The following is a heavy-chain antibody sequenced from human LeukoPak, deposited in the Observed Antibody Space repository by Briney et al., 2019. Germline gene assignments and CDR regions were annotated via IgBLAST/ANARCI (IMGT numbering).Heavy chain of an antibody. CDR2: ISGSGGIT. V-gene: IGHV3-23*01. Sequence: GGSLRLSCAASGFTFSNYAVSWVRQPPGMGLEWVSAISGSGGITYYADPVKGRFNISRDNYKNTLYLQMNSLRADDTALYYCVKGTYSSGWNDWGQGTLVTVSS. CDR3: VKGTYSSGWND. CDR1: GFTFSNYA. D-gene: IGHD6-19*01. J-gene: IGHJ4*02.